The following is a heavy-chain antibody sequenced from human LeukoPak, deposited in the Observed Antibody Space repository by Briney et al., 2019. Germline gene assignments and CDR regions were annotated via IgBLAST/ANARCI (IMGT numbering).Heavy chain of an antibody. CDR2: IIPIFGTA. D-gene: IGHD3-10*01. V-gene: IGHV1-69*13. CDR3: ARGGMVRGVMVIYYYGMDV. Sequence: SVKVSCKASGGTFSSYAISWVRQAPGQGLEWMGGIIPIFGTANYAQKFQGRVTITADESTSTAYMELSSLSSVTAADTAVYYCARGGMVRGVMVIYYYGMDVWGQGTTVTVSS. J-gene: IGHJ6*02. CDR1: GGTFSSYA.